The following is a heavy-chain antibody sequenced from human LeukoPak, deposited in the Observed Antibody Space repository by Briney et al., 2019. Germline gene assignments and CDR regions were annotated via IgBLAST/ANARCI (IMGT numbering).Heavy chain of an antibody. D-gene: IGHD3-10*01. J-gene: IGHJ4*02. V-gene: IGHV4-39*07. CDR2: IYYSGST. CDR1: GGSIGSSSYY. Sequence: PSETLSLTCTVSGGSIGSSSYYWGWIRQPPGKGLEWIGSIYYSGSTYYNPSLKSRVTISVDTSKNQFSLKLSSVTAADTAVYYCARTSYYYGSGSYSAKSDYWGQGTLVTISS. CDR3: ARTSYYYGSGSYSAKSDY.